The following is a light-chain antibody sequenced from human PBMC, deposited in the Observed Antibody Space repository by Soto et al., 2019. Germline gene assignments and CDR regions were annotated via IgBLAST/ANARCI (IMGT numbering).Light chain of an antibody. J-gene: IGLJ2*01. V-gene: IGLV1-40*01. CDR1: NSNIGGGYD. CDR2: GNN. Sequence: QSVLTQPPSVSGAPGQRVTISCTGNNSNIGGGYDVHWYQQLPGTAPKLLIYGNNNRPSGVPDRFSGSKSYASASLVITGLQSEDEADYYCHSYDSRLSGSVFGGGTKVTVL. CDR3: HSYDSRLSGSV.